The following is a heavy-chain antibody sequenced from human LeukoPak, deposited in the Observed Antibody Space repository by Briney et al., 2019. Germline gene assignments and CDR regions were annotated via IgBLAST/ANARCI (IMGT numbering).Heavy chain of an antibody. J-gene: IGHJ5*02. Sequence: KPSETLSLTCTVSGGSISSYYWSWIRQPPGKGLEWIGYIYYSGSTNYNPSLKSRVTISVDTSKNQFFLRLSSVTAADTAVYYCARGHYDFAPWGQGILVTVSS. CDR1: GGSISSYY. V-gene: IGHV4-59*08. CDR2: IYYSGST. D-gene: IGHD3-16*01. CDR3: ARGHYDFAP.